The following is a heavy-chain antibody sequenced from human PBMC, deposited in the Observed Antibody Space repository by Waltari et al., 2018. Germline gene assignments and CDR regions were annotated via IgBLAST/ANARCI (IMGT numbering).Heavy chain of an antibody. J-gene: IGHJ3*02. CDR2: ISWNSGSI. D-gene: IGHD3-10*01. Sequence: VRQAPGKGLEWVSSISWNSGSIAYADSVKGRFTISRDNAKNSLYLQMNSLRADDMAFYHCARGGFGGGGNAGAFDIWGQGTMVTVSS. V-gene: IGHV3-9*03. CDR3: ARGGFGGGGNAGAFDI.